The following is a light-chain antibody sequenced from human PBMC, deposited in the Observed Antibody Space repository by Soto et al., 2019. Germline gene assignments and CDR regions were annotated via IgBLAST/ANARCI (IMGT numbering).Light chain of an antibody. CDR2: AAS. J-gene: IGKJ3*01. Sequence: AIRMTQSPSSFSASTGDRVTITCRASQGISSYLAWYQQKPGKAPKLLIYAASTLQSGVPSRFSGSGSGTDFTLTICGLQSEDFSPYYCQQYYSYPFSFGPGTKVDIK. CDR1: QGISSY. CDR3: QQYYSYPFS. V-gene: IGKV1-8*01.